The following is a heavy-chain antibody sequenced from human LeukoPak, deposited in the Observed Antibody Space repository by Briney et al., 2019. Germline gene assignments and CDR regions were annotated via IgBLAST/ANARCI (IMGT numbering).Heavy chain of an antibody. CDR1: GFTFSSYG. D-gene: IGHD1-20*01. V-gene: IGHV3-33*01. J-gene: IGHJ4*02. CDR3: AREGYNWNPLVY. Sequence: PGGSLRLSCAASGFTFSSYGMHWVRQAPGKGLEWVAIIWYDGSNKYYADSVKGRFTISRDNSKNTLYLQMNSLRVEDTAVYYCAREGYNWNPLVYWGQGTLVTVSS. CDR2: IWYDGSNK.